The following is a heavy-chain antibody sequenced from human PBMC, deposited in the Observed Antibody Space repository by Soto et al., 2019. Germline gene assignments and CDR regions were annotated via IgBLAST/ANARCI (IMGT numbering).Heavy chain of an antibody. CDR3: ARAGFPVVNDY. Sequence: GASVKVSCKASGYTFTGYYMHWVRQAPGQGLEWMGWINPNSGGTNYAQKFQGWVTMTRDTSISTAYMELRSLRSDDTAVYYCARAGFPVVNDYWGQGTLVTVSS. D-gene: IGHD3-22*01. V-gene: IGHV1-2*04. CDR1: GYTFTGYY. CDR2: INPNSGGT. J-gene: IGHJ4*02.